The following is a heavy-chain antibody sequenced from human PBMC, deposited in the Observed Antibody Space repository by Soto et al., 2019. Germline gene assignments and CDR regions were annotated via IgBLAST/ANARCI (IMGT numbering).Heavy chain of an antibody. CDR3: SRQADPRYYGMDV. J-gene: IGHJ6*02. Sequence: GESLKISCQGSGYSFTNYWIDWVRQMPGKGLEWMGRIDPSDSYTNYSPSFEGHVTISADKSITTAYLQWSSLKASDPAMYYCSRQADPRYYGMDVWGQGTTVTVSS. CDR2: IDPSDSYT. CDR1: GYSFTNYW. V-gene: IGHV5-10-1*01.